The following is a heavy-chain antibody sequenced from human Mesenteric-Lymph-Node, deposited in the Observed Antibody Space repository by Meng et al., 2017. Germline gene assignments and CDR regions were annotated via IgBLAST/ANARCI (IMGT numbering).Heavy chain of an antibody. CDR1: GGSMSSTNW. Sequence: QVQLQVSGPGMAEPLGSLSLTCAASGGSMSSTNWWSWVLQPPGKGLEWIGEIYHSGSTNYNPSLKSRVSISVDKSKNQFSLKLSSVTAADTAVYYCARADKVRFDYWGQGTLVTVSS. J-gene: IGHJ4*02. CDR3: ARADKVRFDY. V-gene: IGHV4-4*02. CDR2: IYHSGST.